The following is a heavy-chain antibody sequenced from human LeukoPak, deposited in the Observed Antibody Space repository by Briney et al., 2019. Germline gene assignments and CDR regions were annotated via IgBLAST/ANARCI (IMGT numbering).Heavy chain of an antibody. Sequence: GGSLRLSCAASGFTVSSNYMSWVRQAPGKGLEWVSILYSGGSTYYADSVKGRFTISRDNSKNTLYLQMNSLRAEDTAVYNCARDRYDYGMDVWGQGTTVTVSS. CDR2: LYSGGST. D-gene: IGHD3-16*01. CDR1: GFTVSSNY. CDR3: ARDRYDYGMDV. J-gene: IGHJ6*02. V-gene: IGHV3-53*01.